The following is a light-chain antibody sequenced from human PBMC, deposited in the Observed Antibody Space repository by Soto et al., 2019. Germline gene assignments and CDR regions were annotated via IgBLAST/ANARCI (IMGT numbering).Light chain of an antibody. CDR3: QQYSTLPHT. CDR1: QSVTNSY. J-gene: IGKJ2*01. Sequence: ENVLTQSPGILSLSPGERATLSCRATQSVTNSYFAWYQQKPGQAPRLLIYGISSRAPDIPDRFSDSGSGTDYTLTISRLEPEDFVVYYCQQYSTLPHTFGQGTKLEVK. V-gene: IGKV3-20*01. CDR2: GIS.